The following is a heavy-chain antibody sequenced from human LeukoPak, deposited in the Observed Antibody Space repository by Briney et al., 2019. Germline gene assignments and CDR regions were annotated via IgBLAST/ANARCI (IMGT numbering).Heavy chain of an antibody. CDR3: ARDSARIIDY. V-gene: IGHV4-30-4*01. D-gene: IGHD1-26*01. CDR2: IYYRGIT. Sequence: PSEPLSLTCTVSGGSISSGVYDWRWIRQPPGNGLEWLGYIYYRGITYYTPSLTSRVYISVDTSKTQFSVKLSCVTAAHTAVYYCARDSARIIDYWGQGTLVTVSS. CDR1: GGSISSGVYD. J-gene: IGHJ4*02.